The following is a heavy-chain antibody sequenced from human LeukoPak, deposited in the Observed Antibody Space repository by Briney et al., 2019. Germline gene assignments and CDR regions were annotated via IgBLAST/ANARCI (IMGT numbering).Heavy chain of an antibody. CDR2: ISSSSSYI. CDR1: GFTFSSYS. Sequence: GGSLRLSCAASGFTFSSYSMNWVRQAPGKGLEWVSSISSSSSYIYYADSVKGRFTISRDNAKNSLYLQMNSLRAEDTAVYYCAKDDSVVNDYMDVWGKGTTVTVSS. J-gene: IGHJ6*03. V-gene: IGHV3-21*01. D-gene: IGHD3-22*01. CDR3: AKDDSVVNDYMDV.